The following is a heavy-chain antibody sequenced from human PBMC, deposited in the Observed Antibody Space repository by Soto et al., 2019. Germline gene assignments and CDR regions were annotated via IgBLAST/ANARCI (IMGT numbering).Heavy chain of an antibody. CDR2: IIPIFGTA. Sequence: QVQLVQSGAEVKKPGSSVKVSCKASGGTFSSYAISWVRQAPGQGLEWMGGIIPIFGTANYAQKFQGRVTITADEATSTAYMELSSLRSEDTAVYYCARGNIVVVPAAIMHYYYGMDVWGQGTTVTVSS. D-gene: IGHD2-2*02. CDR3: ARGNIVVVPAAIMHYYYGMDV. V-gene: IGHV1-69*01. J-gene: IGHJ6*02. CDR1: GGTFSSYA.